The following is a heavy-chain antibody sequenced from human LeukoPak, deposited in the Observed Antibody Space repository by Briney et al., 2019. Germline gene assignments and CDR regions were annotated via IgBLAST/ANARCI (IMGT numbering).Heavy chain of an antibody. Sequence: GGSLRLSCAASGFTFSSYAMHWVRQAPGKGLVWVAVISYDGSNKYYADSVKGRFTISRDNSKNTLYLQMNSLRAEDTAVYYCASEGSSSSWPYFDYWGQGTLVTVSS. D-gene: IGHD6-13*01. CDR1: GFTFSSYA. CDR2: ISYDGSNK. CDR3: ASEGSSSSWPYFDY. J-gene: IGHJ4*02. V-gene: IGHV3-30*04.